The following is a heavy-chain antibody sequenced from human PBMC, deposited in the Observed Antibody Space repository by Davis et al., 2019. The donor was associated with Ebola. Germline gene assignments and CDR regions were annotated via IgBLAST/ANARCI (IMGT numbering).Heavy chain of an antibody. D-gene: IGHD1-26*01. J-gene: IGHJ6*02. V-gene: IGHV1-2*02. Sequence: AASVKVSCKASGYTFTGYYMHWVRQAPGQGLEWMGWINPNSGGTNYAQKFQGRVTMTRDTSISTAYMELSRLRSDDTAVYHCARDLVGAAAARYYYYYGMDVWGQGTTVTVSS. CDR1: GYTFTGYY. CDR2: INPNSGGT. CDR3: ARDLVGAAAARYYYYYGMDV.